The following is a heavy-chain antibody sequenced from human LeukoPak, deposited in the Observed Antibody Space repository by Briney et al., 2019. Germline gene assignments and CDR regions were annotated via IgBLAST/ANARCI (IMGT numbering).Heavy chain of an antibody. Sequence: GGSLRLSCTASGFTFGEYSMSWVRQAPGKGLEWVGFIRKQDGTTEYAASVRGRFTISRDESNRTAYLQMNSLKTEDTAVYHCNRWHISGVSYSNVWGQGTLVTVSS. CDR2: IRKQDGTT. D-gene: IGHD2-15*01. CDR1: GFTFGEYS. V-gene: IGHV3-49*04. J-gene: IGHJ4*02. CDR3: NRWHISGVSYSNV.